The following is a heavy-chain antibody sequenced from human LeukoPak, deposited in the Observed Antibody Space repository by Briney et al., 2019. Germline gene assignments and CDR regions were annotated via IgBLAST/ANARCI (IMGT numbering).Heavy chain of an antibody. D-gene: IGHD2-21*02. Sequence: GGSLRLSCVGSGFTFSTSWMHWVRQAPGKGPEYVAYINQDGSETKYVDSVKGRFTISRDNTRNSLFLQMYSLRDEGTAIYYCARWAGRCGGDCQSEDPWGLGTLVIVSS. CDR2: INQDGSET. J-gene: IGHJ5*02. V-gene: IGHV3-7*01. CDR1: GFTFSTSW. CDR3: ARWAGRCGGDCQSEDP.